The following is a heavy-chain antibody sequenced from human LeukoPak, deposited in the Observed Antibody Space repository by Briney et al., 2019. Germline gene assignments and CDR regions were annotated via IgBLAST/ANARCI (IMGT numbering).Heavy chain of an antibody. J-gene: IGHJ4*02. CDR2: ISYDGRNI. D-gene: IGHD2-21*02. CDR1: GFTFSSYA. Sequence: GGSLRLSCAASGFTFSSYAMSWVRQTPGKGLEWVAVISYDGRNIFYADSVKGRFTISRDNSKSTLFLQMNSLRFDDTAMYYCTRAGGDDKFDSWGQGTLVIVSS. V-gene: IGHV3-30*04. CDR3: TRAGGDDKFDS.